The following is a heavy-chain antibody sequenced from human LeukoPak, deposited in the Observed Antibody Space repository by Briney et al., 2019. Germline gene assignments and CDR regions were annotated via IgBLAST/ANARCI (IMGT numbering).Heavy chain of an antibody. CDR2: INHSGST. CDR1: GGSFSGYY. D-gene: IGHD3-10*01. V-gene: IGHV4-34*01. J-gene: IGHJ6*02. CDR3: ARDRRIRPTYYYGSGSYPLYYYGMDV. Sequence: SETLSLTCAVYGGSFSGYYWSWIRQPPGKGLEWIGEINHSGSTNYNPSLKSRVTISVDTSKNQFSLKLSSVTAAGTAVYYCARDRRIRPTYYYGSGSYPLYYYGMDVWGQGTTVTVSS.